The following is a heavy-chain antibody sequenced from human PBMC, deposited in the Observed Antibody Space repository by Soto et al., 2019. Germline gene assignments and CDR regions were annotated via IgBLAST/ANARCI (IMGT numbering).Heavy chain of an antibody. CDR1: GGSISSSSYY. CDR2: IYYSGST. CDR3: ALIYDYGDYTLAY. V-gene: IGHV4-39*01. J-gene: IGHJ4*02. Sequence: QLQLQESGPGLVKPSETLSLTCTVSGGSISSSSYYWGWIRQPPGKGLEWIGSIYYSGSTYYNPALESRVTRSVEMSKDQFSLKLSSGAAADPAADYCALIYDYGDYTLAYWGQGTLVTVSS. D-gene: IGHD4-17*01.